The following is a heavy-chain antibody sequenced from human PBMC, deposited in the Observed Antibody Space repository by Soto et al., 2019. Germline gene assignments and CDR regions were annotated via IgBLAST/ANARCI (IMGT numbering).Heavy chain of an antibody. Sequence: EVQLLESGGGLVQPGGSLRLSCAASGFTFSSYAMNWVRQAPGKGLEWVSSISGSGGSTYYADSVKGRVTISRDNSENTLYLQMNSMRAEDTAVYFLAKGVYYDVLPAYYTYPLDVWGKGTTVTVSS. CDR3: AKGVYYDVLPAYYTYPLDV. J-gene: IGHJ6*04. D-gene: IGHD3-9*01. CDR2: ISGSGGST. CDR1: GFTFSSYA. V-gene: IGHV3-23*01.